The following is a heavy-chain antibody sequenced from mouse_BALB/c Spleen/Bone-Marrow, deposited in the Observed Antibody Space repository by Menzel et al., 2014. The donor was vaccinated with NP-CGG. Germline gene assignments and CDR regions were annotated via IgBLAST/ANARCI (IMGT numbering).Heavy chain of an antibody. CDR1: GFTFSSYA. V-gene: IGHV5-6-5*01. CDR3: ARGGFRGLDY. CDR2: ISSGGST. J-gene: IGHJ2*01. Sequence: DVHLVESGGGLVKPGGSLKLSCAASGFTFSSYAMSWVRQTPEKRLEWVASISSGGSTYYPDSVKGRFTISRDNARNILCLQMSSLRSEDTAMYYCARGGFRGLDYWGQGTTLTVSS.